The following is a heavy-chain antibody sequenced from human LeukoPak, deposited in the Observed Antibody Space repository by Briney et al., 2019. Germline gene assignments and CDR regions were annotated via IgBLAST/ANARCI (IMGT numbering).Heavy chain of an antibody. CDR3: ARLKFYDSTGYSPGYYMDV. Sequence: SETLSLTCTVSGGSIISNYWSWIRQSAGTGLEWIGRIYGSGITDYSPSLKSRVTMSLDTSRKQFSLRLTSVTAADTAVYYCARLKFYDSTGYSPGYYMDVWGEGTTVSVFS. V-gene: IGHV4-4*07. D-gene: IGHD3-22*01. CDR1: GGSIISNY. CDR2: IYGSGIT. J-gene: IGHJ6*03.